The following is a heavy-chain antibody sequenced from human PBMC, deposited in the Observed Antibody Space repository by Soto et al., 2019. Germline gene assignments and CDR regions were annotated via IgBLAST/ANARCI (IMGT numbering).Heavy chain of an antibody. Sequence: PSETLSLTCTVSGGSISSYYWSWIRQPPGKGLEWIGYIYYSGSTNYNPSLKSRVTISVDTSKNQFSLKLSSVTAADAAVYYCAREPGYSSSWYAPYYFDYWGQGTLVTVSS. CDR2: IYYSGST. J-gene: IGHJ4*02. CDR1: GGSISSYY. CDR3: AREPGYSSSWYAPYYFDY. V-gene: IGHV4-59*01. D-gene: IGHD6-13*01.